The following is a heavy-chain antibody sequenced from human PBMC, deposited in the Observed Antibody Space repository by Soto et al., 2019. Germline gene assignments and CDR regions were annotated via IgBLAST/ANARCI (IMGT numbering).Heavy chain of an antibody. CDR3: ARVSSPGIDDGDYKPYWYFDL. V-gene: IGHV1-69*01. CDR2: ITPLFGTA. Sequence: QVQLVQSGAEVKKPGSSVKVSCKASGGTFSSYAISWVRQAPGQGLECMGGITPLFGTANYAQKFQGRVTITADESTSTAYMELSSLRSEATAVYYCARVSSPGIDDGDYKPYWYFDLWGRGTLVTVSS. D-gene: IGHD4-17*01. CDR1: GGTFSSYA. J-gene: IGHJ2*01.